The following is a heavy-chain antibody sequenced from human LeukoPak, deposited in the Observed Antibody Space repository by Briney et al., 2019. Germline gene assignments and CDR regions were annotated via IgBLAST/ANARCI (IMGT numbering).Heavy chain of an antibody. D-gene: IGHD6-13*01. Sequence: ASVKVSCKVSGYILTELSMHWVRQAPGKGLEWMGGFDPEDGETIYAQKFQGRVTTTEDTSTDTAYMELSSLRSEDTAVYYCATVRQQLVLVLDYWGQGTLVTVSS. CDR2: FDPEDGET. CDR1: GYILTELS. J-gene: IGHJ4*02. V-gene: IGHV1-24*01. CDR3: ATVRQQLVLVLDY.